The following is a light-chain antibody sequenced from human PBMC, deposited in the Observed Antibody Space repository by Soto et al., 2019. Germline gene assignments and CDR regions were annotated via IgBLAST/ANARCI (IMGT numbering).Light chain of an antibody. J-gene: IGKJ4*01. CDR3: QQYYGFPLT. V-gene: IGKV4-1*01. CDR1: QSVLYSSNNKNY. CDR2: WAS. Sequence: DIVMTQSPDSLAVSLGERATINCKSSQSVLYSSNNKNYLAWYQQKPGQPPKLLIYWASTRESGVPDRFSGSGSGTDFTLTISSLQAEDVAVYYCQQYYGFPLTFGGGTKVDIK.